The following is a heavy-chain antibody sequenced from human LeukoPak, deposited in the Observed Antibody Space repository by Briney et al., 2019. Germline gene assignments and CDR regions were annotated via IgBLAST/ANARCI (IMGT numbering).Heavy chain of an antibody. Sequence: GASVKVSCKASGYTFTSYDINGVRQATGQGLEWMGWMNPNSGNTGYAQKFQGRVTMTRNTSISTAYMELSSLRSEDTAVYYCARGLYYYDSSGYYYFDYWGQGTLVTVSS. CDR3: ARGLYYYDSSGYYYFDY. CDR1: GYTFTSYD. D-gene: IGHD3-22*01. CDR2: MNPNSGNT. J-gene: IGHJ4*02. V-gene: IGHV1-8*01.